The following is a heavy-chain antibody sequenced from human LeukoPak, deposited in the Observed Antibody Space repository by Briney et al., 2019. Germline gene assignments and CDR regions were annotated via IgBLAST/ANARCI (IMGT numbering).Heavy chain of an antibody. Sequence: WASVKVSCKTSGYSFILYGISWVRQAPGQGPEWMGWISTSTGDTKYTQKFQGRVTLTTDTSTSTAYMELRSLRSDDTAVYYCARVVPAATNWFDPWGQGTLVTVSS. CDR1: GYSFILYG. V-gene: IGHV1-18*01. D-gene: IGHD2-2*01. CDR2: ISTSTGDT. CDR3: ARVVPAATNWFDP. J-gene: IGHJ5*02.